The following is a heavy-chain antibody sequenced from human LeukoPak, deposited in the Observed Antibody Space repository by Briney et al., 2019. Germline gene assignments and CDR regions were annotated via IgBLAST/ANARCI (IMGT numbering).Heavy chain of an antibody. CDR1: GYTFTSYA. D-gene: IGHD6-19*01. J-gene: IGHJ6*02. CDR3: AREEYSSGWAALGPYYYYYYGMDG. CDR2: INTNTGNP. V-gene: IGHV7-4-1*02. Sequence: ASVKVSCKASGYTFTSYAMNWVRQAPGQGLEWMGWINTNTGNPTYAQGFTGRFVFSLDTSVSTAYLQISSLKAEDTAVYYCAREEYSSGWAALGPYYYYYYGMDGWGQGTTVTVSS.